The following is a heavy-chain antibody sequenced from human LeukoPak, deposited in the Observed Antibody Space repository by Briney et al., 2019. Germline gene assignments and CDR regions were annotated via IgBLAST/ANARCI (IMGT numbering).Heavy chain of an antibody. D-gene: IGHD3-22*01. CDR2: IYHSGST. V-gene: IGHV4-30-2*01. CDR1: GGSISSGGYC. Sequence: PSETLSLTCTVSGGSISSGGYCWSWIRQPPGKGLEWIGYIYHSGSTYYNPSLKSRVTISVDRSKNQFSLKLSSVTAADTAVYYCARHIDTMIVVVITPGAFDIWGQGTMVTVSS. CDR3: ARHIDTMIVVVITPGAFDI. J-gene: IGHJ3*02.